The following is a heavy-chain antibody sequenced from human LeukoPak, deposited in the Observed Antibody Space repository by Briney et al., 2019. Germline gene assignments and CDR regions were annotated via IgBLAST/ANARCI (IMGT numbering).Heavy chain of an antibody. J-gene: IGHJ4*02. Sequence: GGSLRLSCAASGFTFNNYAMSWVRQAPGKGLEWVADIKQDGSEKYYVDSVKGRFTISRDNTKNSLYLQMNSLRAEDTAVYSCARDIRDGASYYFDYWGQGTLVTVSS. CDR3: ARDIRDGASYYFDY. CDR2: IKQDGSEK. D-gene: IGHD5-24*01. CDR1: GFTFNNYA. V-gene: IGHV3-7*01.